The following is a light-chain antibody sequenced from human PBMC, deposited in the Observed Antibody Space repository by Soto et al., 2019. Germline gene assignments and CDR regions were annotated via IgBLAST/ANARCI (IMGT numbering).Light chain of an antibody. V-gene: IGLV1-47*01. CDR3: AAWEGNVGGPA. CDR1: SSNIGSKY. Sequence: QSVLTQPPSASGTPGQRVTISCSGSSSNIGSKYVYWYQQLPGTAPKLLIYRNNQRPSGVPYRFSGSKSGTSASLAISVLRSDEEADYYCAAWEGNVGGPAFGGGTKVTVL. J-gene: IGLJ2*01. CDR2: RNN.